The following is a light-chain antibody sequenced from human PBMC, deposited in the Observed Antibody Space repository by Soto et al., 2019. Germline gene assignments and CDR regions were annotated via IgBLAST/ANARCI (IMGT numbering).Light chain of an antibody. CDR3: QKYKSAPSLA. CDR1: QGIRNF. V-gene: IGKV1-27*01. J-gene: IGKJ4*01. CDR2: AAS. Sequence: DIQMTQSPSSLSASVGDRVTITCRASQGIRNFLAWYQHKPGKVPKLLIYAASTLQLGVPSRFSGSGSGTDFTLTISSLQPEDVATYYCQKYKSAPSLAFGGGTKVEIK.